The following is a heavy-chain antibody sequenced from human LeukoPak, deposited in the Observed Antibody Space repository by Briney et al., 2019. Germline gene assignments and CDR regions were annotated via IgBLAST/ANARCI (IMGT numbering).Heavy chain of an antibody. CDR3: AKDRMATIIGEFDY. V-gene: IGHV3-30*18. D-gene: IGHD5-24*01. Sequence: QPGGSLRLSCAASGFTFSSYAMSWVRQAPGKGLEWVAVISYDGSNKYYADSVKGRFTISRDNSKNTLYLQMNSLRAEDTAVYYCAKDRMATIIGEFDYWGQGTLVTVSS. J-gene: IGHJ4*02. CDR1: GFTFSSYA. CDR2: ISYDGSNK.